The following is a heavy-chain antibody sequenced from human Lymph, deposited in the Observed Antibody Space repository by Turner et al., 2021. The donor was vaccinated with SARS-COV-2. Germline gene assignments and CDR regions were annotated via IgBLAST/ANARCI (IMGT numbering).Heavy chain of an antibody. CDR3: AREKLGELFDY. CDR1: GITFSCYS. V-gene: IGHV3-21*01. D-gene: IGHD3-10*01. CDR2: ISSRGSYI. Sequence: EVQLVESGGGLVKPGGSLRLSCAASGITFSCYSMNWVRQAPGKVLGFVSSISSRGSYIYSADSVKGRFTIARDNAKNSLYLQMNSLRADDTAVYYCAREKLGELFDYWGQGTLVTVSS. J-gene: IGHJ4*02.